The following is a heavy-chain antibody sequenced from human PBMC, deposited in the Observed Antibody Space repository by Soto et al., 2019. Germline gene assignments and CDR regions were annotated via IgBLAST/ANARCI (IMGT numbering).Heavy chain of an antibody. CDR2: INPNSGGT. J-gene: IGHJ4*02. V-gene: IGHV1-2*04. D-gene: IGHD3-9*01. CDR1: AYTFTGDY. Sequence: APVKVSCKASAYTFTGDYMHWVRQAHRQGMEWMGWINPNSGGTNYSQKFQGWVTMTRDTSISTAYMELSRLRPDDTAVYYCARDAYYDILTGYSPLGYYFDYWGQGTLVTVSS. CDR3: ARDAYYDILTGYSPLGYYFDY.